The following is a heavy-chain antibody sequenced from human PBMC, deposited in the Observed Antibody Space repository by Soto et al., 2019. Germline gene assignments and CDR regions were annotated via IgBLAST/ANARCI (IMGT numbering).Heavy chain of an antibody. V-gene: IGHV4-31*03. CDR2: IYYSGST. D-gene: IGHD6-6*01. CDR3: ARTLSYSSSLFDY. J-gene: IGHJ4*02. Sequence: QVQLQESGPGLVKPSQTLSLTCTVSGGSISSGGYYWSWIRQHPGKGLEWIGYIYYSGSTFYNPSLKSRVTISVDTSKNQFSLKLSSVTAADTAVYYGARTLSYSSSLFDYWGQGTLVTVSS. CDR1: GGSISSGGYY.